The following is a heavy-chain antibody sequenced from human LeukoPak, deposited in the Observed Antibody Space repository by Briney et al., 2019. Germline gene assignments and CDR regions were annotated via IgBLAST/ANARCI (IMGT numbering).Heavy chain of an antibody. V-gene: IGHV1-2*02. CDR1: GYTFTGYY. CDR3: ARDLSRVCSGGSCYWNDY. J-gene: IGHJ4*02. CDR2: INPNSGGT. Sequence: ASVTVSCKASGYTFTGYYMHWVRQAPGQGLEWMGWINPNSGGTNYAQKFQGRVTMTRDTSISTAYMEVSRLRSDDTAVYYCARDLSRVCSGGSCYWNDYWGQGTLVTVSS. D-gene: IGHD2-15*01.